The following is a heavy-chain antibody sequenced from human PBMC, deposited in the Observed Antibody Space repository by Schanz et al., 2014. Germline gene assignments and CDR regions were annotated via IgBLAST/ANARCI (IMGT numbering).Heavy chain of an antibody. CDR3: AREQIMAAAGLVDY. CDR2: ISYDGRNK. J-gene: IGHJ4*01. CDR1: GFTFSSYG. D-gene: IGHD6-13*01. Sequence: QMQLVESGGGVVQPGRSLRLSCVASGFTFSSYGMHWVRQAPGKGLEWVAVISYDGRNKYYADSVKGRFTISRDNSKTTLSLQMNSLRAEDTAVYYCAREQIMAAAGLVDYWGRGTLVTVSS. V-gene: IGHV3-30*19.